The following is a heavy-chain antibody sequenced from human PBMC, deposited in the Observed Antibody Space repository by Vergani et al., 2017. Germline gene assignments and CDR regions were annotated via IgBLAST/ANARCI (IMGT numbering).Heavy chain of an antibody. J-gene: IGHJ4*02. CDR1: GGSFFNSRYY. CDR2: MDYKGRA. V-gene: IGHV4-39*01. CDR3: ARHVTQDYYNDSDYFDY. Sequence: QLQLQESGPGLVKPSGTLSLTCSVTGGSFFNSRYYWGWIRQPPGKGLEWIGRMDYKGRAYSTPSLRRRVAISIDTSKMQFSLNLYSLTAADTAIYYCARHVTQDYYNDSDYFDYWGLGTLVTVSS. D-gene: IGHD3-22*01.